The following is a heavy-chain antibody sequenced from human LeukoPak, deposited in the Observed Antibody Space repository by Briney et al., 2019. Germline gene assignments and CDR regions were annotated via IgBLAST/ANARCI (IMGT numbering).Heavy chain of an antibody. D-gene: IGHD2-2*01. CDR1: GGTFSSYA. CDR3: ARMPTVVPAAIRGPAGWFDP. J-gene: IGHJ5*02. V-gene: IGHV1-69*06. CDR2: IIPIFGTA. Sequence: WASVKVSCKASGGTFSSYAISWVRQAPGQGLEWMGGIIPIFGTANYAQKFQGRVTITADKSTSTAYMELSSLRSEDTAVYYCARMPTVVPAAIRGPAGWFDPWGQGTLVTVSS.